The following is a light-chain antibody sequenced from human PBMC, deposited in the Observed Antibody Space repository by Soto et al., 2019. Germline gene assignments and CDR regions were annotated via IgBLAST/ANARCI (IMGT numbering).Light chain of an antibody. Sequence: DIVLTQSPATLSLSPGERATLSCRASQSVSSSSLAWYQQKPGQAPKLLMYGASSRATGIPDRFSGSGSGTDFTLTISRLESEDFAVYYCQQYGSSLLTFGGGTKVEIK. V-gene: IGKV3-20*01. CDR1: QSVSSSS. J-gene: IGKJ4*01. CDR2: GAS. CDR3: QQYGSSLLT.